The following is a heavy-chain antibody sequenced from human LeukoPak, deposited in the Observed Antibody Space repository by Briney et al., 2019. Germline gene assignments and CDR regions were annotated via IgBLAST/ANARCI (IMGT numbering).Heavy chain of an antibody. J-gene: IGHJ4*02. CDR3: GRFDLEWLFAIDY. D-gene: IGHD3-3*01. CDR1: GGSISSGSYY. Sequence: SQTLSLTCTVSGGSISSGSYYWSWIRQPAGKGLEWIGRIYTSGRTNYNPSLKSRVTTSVDTSKNQFSLKLSSVTAADTAVYYCGRFDLEWLFAIDYWGQGTLVTVSS. V-gene: IGHV4-61*02. CDR2: IYTSGRT.